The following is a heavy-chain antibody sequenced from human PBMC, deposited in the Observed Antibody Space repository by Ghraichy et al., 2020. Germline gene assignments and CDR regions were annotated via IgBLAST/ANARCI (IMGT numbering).Heavy chain of an antibody. CDR3: ARGGSGYRT. D-gene: IGHD3-3*01. J-gene: IGHJ5*02. V-gene: IGHV4-59*01. CDR1: GVSISSYY. Sequence: SETLSLTCTVSGVSISSYYWSWIRQPPGKGLEWIGDIYYSGSTNYNPALKSRVTISVDTSKNQFSLKLSSVTAADTAVYYCARGGSGYRTWGQGTLVTVSS. CDR2: IYYSGST.